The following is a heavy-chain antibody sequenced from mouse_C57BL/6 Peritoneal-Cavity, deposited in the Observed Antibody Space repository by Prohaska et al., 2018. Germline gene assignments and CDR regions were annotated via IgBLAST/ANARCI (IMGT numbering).Heavy chain of an antibody. Sequence: EVQLLETGGGLVQPGGSRGLSCEGSGFTFSGFWMNWVRQTPGKTLELIGNINSDGSAINYAPSIKYRFTIFRDNDKSTLYLQMGNVRSEDTATYFCMRYGNYWYFDVWGTGTTVTVSS. D-gene: IGHD2-1*01. CDR3: MRYGNYWYFDV. V-gene: IGHV11-2*01. J-gene: IGHJ1*03. CDR2: INSDGSAI. CDR1: GFTFSGFW.